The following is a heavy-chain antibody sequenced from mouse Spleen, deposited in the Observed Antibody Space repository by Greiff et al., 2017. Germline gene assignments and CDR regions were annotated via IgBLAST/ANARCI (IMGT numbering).Heavy chain of an antibody. CDR3: ARSGYYDGSYAWFAY. J-gene: IGHJ3*01. D-gene: IGHD1-1*01. V-gene: IGHV1-64*01. CDR2: IHPNSGST. Sequence: QVQLQQPGAELVKPGASVKLSCKASGYTFTSYWMHWVKQRPGQGLEWIGMIHPNSGSTNYNEKFKSKATLTVDKSSSTAYMQLSSLTSEDSAVYYCARSGYYDGSYAWFAYWGQGTLVTVSA. CDR1: GYTFTSYW.